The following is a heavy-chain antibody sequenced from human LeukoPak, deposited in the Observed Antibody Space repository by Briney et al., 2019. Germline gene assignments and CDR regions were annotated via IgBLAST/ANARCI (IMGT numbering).Heavy chain of an antibody. V-gene: IGHV3-7*03. CDR3: ARLGCVRACPHGTLNW. CDR2: VTQDGSEK. J-gene: IGHJ4*02. D-gene: IGHD3/OR15-3a*01. CDR1: GFTFSGYW. Sequence: GGSLRLSCAASGFTFSGYWMSWVRQAPGKGLEWVATVTQDGSEKYYVDSVKGRFTISRDNAKSSLFPQMNSLRAEDTAVYYCARLGCVRACPHGTLNWWGQGTLVTVSS.